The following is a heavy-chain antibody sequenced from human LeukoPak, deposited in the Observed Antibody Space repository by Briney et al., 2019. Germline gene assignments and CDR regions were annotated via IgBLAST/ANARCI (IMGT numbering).Heavy chain of an antibody. V-gene: IGHV4-61*08. Sequence: SETLSLTCTVSGGSISSGGYYWSWIRQHPGKGLEWIGYIYYSGSTTYNPPLKSRVTISVETSKNQFSLKLRSVTAADTAIYYCARHIPGNPYFDYWGQGTLVTVPS. J-gene: IGHJ4*02. CDR3: ARHIPGNPYFDY. CDR1: GGSISSGGYY. CDR2: IYYSGST. D-gene: IGHD2-21*01.